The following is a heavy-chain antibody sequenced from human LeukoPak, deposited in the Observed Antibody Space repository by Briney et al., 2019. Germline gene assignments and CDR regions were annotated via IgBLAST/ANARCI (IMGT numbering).Heavy chain of an antibody. D-gene: IGHD2-2*01. CDR2: IYHSGST. CDR1: GGSISSSNW. J-gene: IGHJ5*02. CDR3: ARSADSGYCSSTSCHNWFDP. Sequence: SETLSLTCAVSGGSISSSNWWSWVRQPPGKGLEWIGEIYHSGSTNYNPSLKSRVTISVDKSKNQFSLKLSSVTAADTAVYYCARSADSGYCSSTSCHNWFDPWGQGTLVTVSS. V-gene: IGHV4-4*02.